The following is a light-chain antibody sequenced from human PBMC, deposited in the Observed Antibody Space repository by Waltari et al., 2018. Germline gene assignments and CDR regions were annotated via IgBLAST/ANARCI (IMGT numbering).Light chain of an antibody. CDR2: GNN. Sequence: QSVLTQPPSASGTPGQRVTISCSGSSFNIGSNSVHWYQQLPGTAPKLLMCGNNPRPSGVPDRFSGSKSGTSASLAISGLRSEDEAIYYCATWDDSLGGLWVFGGGTKVTVL. V-gene: IGLV1-47*01. J-gene: IGLJ3*02. CDR3: ATWDDSLGGLWV. CDR1: SFNIGSNS.